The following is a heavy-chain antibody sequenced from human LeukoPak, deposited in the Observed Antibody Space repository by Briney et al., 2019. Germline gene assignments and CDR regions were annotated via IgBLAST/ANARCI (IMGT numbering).Heavy chain of an antibody. CDR2: IIPIFCIA. D-gene: IGHD5-24*01. V-gene: IGHV1-69*04. CDR3: ARDSRSGVEIATIDMAPFDY. J-gene: IGHJ4*02. CDR1: VGTFSSYA. Sequence: GASVKVSCKASVGTFSSYAISWVGQAPGQGVEWVGRIIPIFCIANYAQRFQGRVTITANKSTSTAYMELSSLRSEHTAVYYCARDSRSGVEIATIDMAPFDYWGQGTLVTVSS.